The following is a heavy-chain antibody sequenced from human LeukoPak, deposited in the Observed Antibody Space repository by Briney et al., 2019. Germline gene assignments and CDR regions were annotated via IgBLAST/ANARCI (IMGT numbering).Heavy chain of an antibody. V-gene: IGHV3-30-3*01. CDR2: ISYDENKK. CDR1: EFTFSDYW. CDR3: TRASWLGELLRSFDI. D-gene: IGHD3-10*01. J-gene: IGHJ3*02. Sequence: GGSLRLSCAASEFTFSDYWMTWVRQAPGKGLEWVAVISYDENKKYYADSVKGRFTISRDNSKNTLSLQMNSLRSDDTAVYYCTRASWLGELLRSFDIWGQGTMVTVSS.